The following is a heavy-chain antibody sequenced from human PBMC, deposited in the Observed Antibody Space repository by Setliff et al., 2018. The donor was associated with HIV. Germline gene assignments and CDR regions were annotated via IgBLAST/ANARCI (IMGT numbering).Heavy chain of an antibody. CDR1: GYSFSSYW. J-gene: IGHJ6*02. CDR3: ARLGGICSGGSCTALAYTMDV. CDR2: IYPGDSDT. Sequence: LKISCKGSGYSFSSYWIGWVRQMPGKGLEWMGIIYPGDSDTRYSPSFQGQVTISADKSISTAYLQCRSLKASDTAMYYCARLGGICSGGSCTALAYTMDVWGQGTTVTVSS. D-gene: IGHD2-15*01. V-gene: IGHV5-51*01.